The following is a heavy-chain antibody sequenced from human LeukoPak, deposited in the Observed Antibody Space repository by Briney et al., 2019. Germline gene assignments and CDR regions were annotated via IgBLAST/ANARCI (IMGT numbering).Heavy chain of an antibody. Sequence: GGSLRLSCAASGSTFRSYAMNWVRQAPGKGLEWVSAISGSGGSTYYADSVKGRFTISRDNAKNSLYLQMNSLRAEDTAVYYCARDKTNWNYGLDYWGQGTLVTVSS. CDR3: ARDKTNWNYGLDY. J-gene: IGHJ4*02. CDR1: GSTFRSYA. V-gene: IGHV3-23*01. CDR2: ISGSGGST. D-gene: IGHD1-7*01.